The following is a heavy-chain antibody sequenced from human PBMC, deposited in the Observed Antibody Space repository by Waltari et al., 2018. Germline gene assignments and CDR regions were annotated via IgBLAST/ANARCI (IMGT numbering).Heavy chain of an antibody. Sequence: QVQLQESGPGLVKPSETLSLTCAVSGYSISSGYYWGWIRQPPGKGLEWIGSIYHSGSTYYNPSLKSRVTISVDTSKNQFSLKLSSVTAADTAVYYCARDPSGSGWPWGQGTLATVSS. J-gene: IGHJ5*02. CDR2: IYHSGST. CDR3: ARDPSGSGWP. D-gene: IGHD6-19*01. CDR1: GYSISSGYY. V-gene: IGHV4-38-2*02.